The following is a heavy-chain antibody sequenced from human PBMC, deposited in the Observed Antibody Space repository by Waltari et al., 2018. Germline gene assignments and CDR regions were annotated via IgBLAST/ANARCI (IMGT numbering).Heavy chain of an antibody. V-gene: IGHV4-34*01. CDR1: GGSFSGYY. D-gene: IGHD1-1*01. Sequence: QVQLQQWGAGLLKPSETLSLTCAVYGGSFSGYYWSWIRQPPGKGLEWIGEINHSGSTNYNPSLKSRVTISVDTSKNQFSMKLSSVTAADTAVYYCARLNLERFHYYYYGMDVWGQGTTVTISS. CDR3: ARLNLERFHYYYYGMDV. CDR2: INHSGST. J-gene: IGHJ6*02.